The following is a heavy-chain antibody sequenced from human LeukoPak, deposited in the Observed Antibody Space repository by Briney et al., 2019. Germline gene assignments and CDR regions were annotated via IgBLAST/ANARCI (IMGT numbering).Heavy chain of an antibody. CDR2: IRDDGSNK. CDR3: AIDHSSRWELLGY. J-gene: IGHJ4*02. V-gene: IGHV3-30*02. D-gene: IGHD1-26*01. CDR1: GFTFSSFG. Sequence: GGSLRLSCAASGFTFSSFGMHWVRQAPGKGLEWVAFIRDDGSNKYYAASVKGRFTISRDNSKNKLYLQMDSLRADDTAVYYCAIDHSSRWELLGYWGQGTLVTVSS.